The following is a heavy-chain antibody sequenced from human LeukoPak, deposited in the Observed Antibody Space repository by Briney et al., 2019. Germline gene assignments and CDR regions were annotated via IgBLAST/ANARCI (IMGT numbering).Heavy chain of an antibody. D-gene: IGHD5-24*01. CDR3: AKDQGGDGYNLWRVKELDY. J-gene: IGHJ4*02. V-gene: IGHV3-48*03. Sequence: GGSLRLSCAASGFTFSSYEMNWVRQAPGKGLEWVSYISSSGSTIYYADSVKGRFTISRDNAKNSLYLQMNSLRAEDTAVYYCAKDQGGDGYNLWRVKELDYWGQGTLVTVSS. CDR1: GFTFSSYE. CDR2: ISSSGSTI.